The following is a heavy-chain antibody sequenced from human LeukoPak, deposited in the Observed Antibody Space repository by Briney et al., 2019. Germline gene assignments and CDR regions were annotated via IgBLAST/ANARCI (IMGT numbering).Heavy chain of an antibody. Sequence: GGSLSLSCTASGFTLGDYAMSWVRQAPATGVEWVGFISSTAYGRTTEYAASVKGRFTISRDDSKSIAYQQMNRLKSEDTAVYYCTRSNSLYSSSWYQSYYYYGMDVWGQGTMVTVSS. CDR2: ISSTAYGRTT. J-gene: IGHJ6*02. V-gene: IGHV3-49*04. CDR3: TRSNSLYSSSWYQSYYYYGMDV. CDR1: GFTLGDYA. D-gene: IGHD6-13*01.